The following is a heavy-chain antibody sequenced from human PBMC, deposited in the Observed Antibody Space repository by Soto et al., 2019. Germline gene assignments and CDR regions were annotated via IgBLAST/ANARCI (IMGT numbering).Heavy chain of an antibody. Sequence: QVQLQESGPGLVRPLETLSLTCTVSGGSIGGYYWSWIRQPPGKGLEWIGYVYYSGSTNYNPSLKSRVTISVDTSKNQFSLRLTSVTAADTAVYYCARGLTVLGSGWSYNDYWGQGALVTVSS. J-gene: IGHJ4*02. CDR3: ARGLTVLGSGWSYNDY. CDR1: GGSIGGYY. CDR2: VYYSGST. V-gene: IGHV4-59*01. D-gene: IGHD6-19*01.